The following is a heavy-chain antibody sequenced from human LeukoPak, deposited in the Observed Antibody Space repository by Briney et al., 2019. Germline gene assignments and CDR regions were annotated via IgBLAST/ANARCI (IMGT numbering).Heavy chain of an antibody. V-gene: IGHV5-51*01. CDR3: ARHSSGWYVERTYMDV. Sequence: GESLRISCKGSGYSFTSYWIGWVRQMPGKGLEWMGIIYPGDSDTRYSPSFQGQVTISADKSISTAYLQWSSLKASDTAMYYCARHSSGWYVERTYMDVWGQGTTVTVSS. D-gene: IGHD6-19*01. CDR2: IYPGDSDT. CDR1: GYSFTSYW. J-gene: IGHJ6*02.